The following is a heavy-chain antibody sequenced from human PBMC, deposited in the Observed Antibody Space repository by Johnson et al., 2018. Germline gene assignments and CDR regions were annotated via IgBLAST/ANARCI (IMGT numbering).Heavy chain of an antibody. Sequence: QVQLQESGPGLVKPSETLSLTCTVSGDSISRYYCSWIRQPPGKGLEWIAYTYYNGGTSYNPSLKSRVTLSVDTSKNQFSLKLSSVTAADTAVYYCATGMAVAGAEYFHHWGQGTLVTVSS. CDR1: GDSISRYY. V-gene: IGHV4-59*01. CDR3: ATGMAVAGAEYFHH. D-gene: IGHD6-19*01. J-gene: IGHJ1*01. CDR2: TYYNGGT.